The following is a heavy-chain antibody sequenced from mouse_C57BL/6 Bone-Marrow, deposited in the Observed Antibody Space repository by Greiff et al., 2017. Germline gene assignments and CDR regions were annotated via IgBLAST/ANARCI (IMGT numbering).Heavy chain of an antibody. CDR2: IHPNSGST. CDR3: ARSYGSSYVDD. CDR1: GYTFTSYW. V-gene: IGHV1-64*01. J-gene: IGHJ2*01. Sequence: QVQLQQPGAELVKPGASVKLSCKASGYTFTSYWMHWVKQRPGQGLEWIGMIHPNSGSTNYNEKFKSKATLTVDKSSSTAYMQLSSLTSEDSAVYYCARSYGSSYVDDWGQGTTLTVSS. D-gene: IGHD1-1*01.